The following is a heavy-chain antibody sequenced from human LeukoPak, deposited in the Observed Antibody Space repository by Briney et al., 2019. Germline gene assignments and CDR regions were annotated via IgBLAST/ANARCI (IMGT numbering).Heavy chain of an antibody. V-gene: IGHV3-49*03. J-gene: IGHJ4*02. CDR3: TREDYGGNSRQPPFDY. D-gene: IGHD4-23*01. CDR1: GFTFSDYY. CDR2: IRSKAYGGTT. Sequence: PGGSLRLSCAASGFTFSDYYMSWIRQAPGKGLEWVGFIRSKAYGGTTEYAASVKGRFTISRDDSKSIAYLQMNSLKTEDTAVYYCTREDYGGNSRQPPFDYWGQGTLVTVSS.